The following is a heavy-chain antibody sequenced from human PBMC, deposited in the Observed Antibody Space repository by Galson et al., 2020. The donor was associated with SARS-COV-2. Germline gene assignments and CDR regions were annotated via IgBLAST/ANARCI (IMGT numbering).Heavy chain of an antibody. J-gene: IGHJ5*02. CDR1: GYSSTSYW. V-gene: IGHV5-51*01. CDR3: ARSLGYCSGTCCYAGTDWFDP. Sequence: HGESLKISCQGSGYSSTSYWIGRVRKMPGKGLEWMGNIYPGDSDTRYSPSFQGQVNISADKSISTPYLQWSSLKASDTAMYYCARSLGYCSGTCCYAGTDWFDPWGQGTLGTVSS. CDR2: IYPGDSDT. D-gene: IGHD2-2*01.